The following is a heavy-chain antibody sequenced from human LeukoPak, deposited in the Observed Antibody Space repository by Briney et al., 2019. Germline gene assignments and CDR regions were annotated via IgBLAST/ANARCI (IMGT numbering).Heavy chain of an antibody. V-gene: IGHV1-46*01. CDR3: ARDQEGFDY. J-gene: IGHJ4*02. Sequence: GAPVKVSCKASGYTFTSNYIHWVRQAPGQGLEWMGMIYPRDGSTSYAQKFQGRVTVTRDTSTSTVHMELSGLRSEDTAVYYCARDQEGFDYWGQGTLVTVS. CDR2: IYPRDGST. CDR1: GYTFTSNY.